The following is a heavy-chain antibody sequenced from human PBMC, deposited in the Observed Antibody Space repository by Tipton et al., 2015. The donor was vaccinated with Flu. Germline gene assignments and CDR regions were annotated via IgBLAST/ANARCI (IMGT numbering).Heavy chain of an antibody. J-gene: IGHJ5*02. D-gene: IGHD1-26*01. CDR2: IYSSGST. V-gene: IGHV4-59*08. Sequence: TLSLTCTVSGGSINNYYWSWIRQPPGQGLEWIGYIYSSGSTNYNPSLKSRVTISVDTSKNQFSLRLTSVAATDTAFYYCARHGSGSSPPRWFDPWGQGTLVPVPS. CDR3: ARHGSGSSPPRWFDP. CDR1: GGSINNYY.